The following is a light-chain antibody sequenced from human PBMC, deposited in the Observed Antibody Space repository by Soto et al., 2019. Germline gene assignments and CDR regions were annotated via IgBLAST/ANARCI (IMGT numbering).Light chain of an antibody. CDR3: QQRSNWPIT. J-gene: IGKJ5*01. V-gene: IGKV3-11*01. CDR2: DAS. CDR1: QSVRSS. Sequence: EIVLTQSPVTLSLSPGERATLSCRASQSVRSSLAWYQQKPGQAPRLLIYDASNRATGIPARFSGSQSGADFTLTISGLEPDDFAVYYCQQRSNWPITFGQGTRLEIK.